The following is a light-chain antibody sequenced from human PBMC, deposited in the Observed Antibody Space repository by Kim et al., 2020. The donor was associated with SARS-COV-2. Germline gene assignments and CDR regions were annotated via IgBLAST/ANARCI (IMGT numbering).Light chain of an antibody. Sequence: PGDRATRCCRASEGLGKTYLAGYQQKPGQAPGLLTYSAATRATDIPDRFSGSGSGADFTLTISRLEPEDFAVYYCQQYGNSPRTFGGGTKVDIK. CDR1: EGLGKTY. J-gene: IGKJ4*01. CDR3: QQYGNSPRT. V-gene: IGKV3-20*01. CDR2: SAA.